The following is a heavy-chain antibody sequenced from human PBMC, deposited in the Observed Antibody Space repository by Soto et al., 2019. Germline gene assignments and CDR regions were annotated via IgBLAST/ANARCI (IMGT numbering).Heavy chain of an antibody. V-gene: IGHV4-30-4*01. Sequence: QVQLQESGQGLVKPSQTLSLTCTVSGVSISSGDYYWSWIRQPPGKGLEWIGYIYYSGSTYYNPSLKSRVTILLDTAKNQSSLELSSVTAADTAVDYCARGEDIVVVPAAYFDRGGRGTLVTVSS. CDR3: ARGEDIVVVPAAYFDR. CDR2: IYYSGST. CDR1: GVSISSGDYY. J-gene: IGHJ2*01. D-gene: IGHD2-2*01.